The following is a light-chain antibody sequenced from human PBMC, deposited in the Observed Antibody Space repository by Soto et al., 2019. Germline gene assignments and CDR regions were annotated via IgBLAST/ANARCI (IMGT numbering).Light chain of an antibody. J-gene: IGKJ3*01. CDR3: QHYQNRPFT. V-gene: IGKV3-15*01. Sequence: EIVLTQSPAALSVSPGEGATLSCRASQSISNSLAWYQQKPGQAPRLIIYSASTRATGIPARFSGRGSGTEFTLTISTLQSEEFAVYSCQHYQNRPFTFGPRTKVDIK. CDR1: QSISNS. CDR2: SAS.